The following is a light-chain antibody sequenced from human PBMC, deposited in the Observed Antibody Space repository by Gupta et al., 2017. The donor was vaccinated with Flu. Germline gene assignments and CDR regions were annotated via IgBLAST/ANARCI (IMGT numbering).Light chain of an antibody. Sequence: MTISCTGTSSDVRNYNLVSWYQHHRGKAPKLMIDEVSTRLSGVTNRFPGSKSGNAHSLTVTGLQAEDEADYYCCSYAGSRAYVFTTVTKVTVL. J-gene: IGLJ1*01. CDR3: CSYAGSRAYV. CDR2: EVS. CDR1: SSDVRNYNL. V-gene: IGLV2-23*02.